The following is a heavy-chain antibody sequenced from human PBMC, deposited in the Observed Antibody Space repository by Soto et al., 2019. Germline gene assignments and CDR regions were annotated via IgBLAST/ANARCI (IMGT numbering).Heavy chain of an antibody. CDR2: ISAYNGNT. V-gene: IGHV1-18*01. CDR3: ARKAYVSSGYWHYYFDY. J-gene: IGHJ4*02. D-gene: IGHD3-22*01. CDR1: GYSFTSYG. Sequence: ATVKLSCKASGYSFTSYGISWVRQAPRQGLEWMGWISAYNGNTNYAQKLQGRVTMTTDTSTSTAYMELRSLRSDDTAVYYCARKAYVSSGYWHYYFDYWGQGTLVTGSS.